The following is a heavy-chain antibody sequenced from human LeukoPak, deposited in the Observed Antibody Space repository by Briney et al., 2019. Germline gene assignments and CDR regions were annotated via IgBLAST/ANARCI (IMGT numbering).Heavy chain of an antibody. V-gene: IGHV3-23*01. CDR3: AKEKQRNFDY. Sequence: GGSLRLSCAASGFTFSNYAMSWVRQAPGKGLEWVSGISGSGDSTYYGDSVQGRFSISRDNSKNTLYLQMNTLRAEDTAVYFCAKEKQRNFDYWGQGTLVTVSS. J-gene: IGHJ4*02. CDR2: ISGSGDST. CDR1: GFTFSNYA.